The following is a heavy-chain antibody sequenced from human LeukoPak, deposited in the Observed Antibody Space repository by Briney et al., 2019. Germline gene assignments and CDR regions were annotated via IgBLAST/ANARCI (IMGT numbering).Heavy chain of an antibody. V-gene: IGHV4-4*02. Sequence: PSETLSPTCAVSGGSISSNNWWIWVRPSPEKGLEWSGEIYHDGSTNYNPSLKSRVTISMDKSKNQLSLKLNFVTAADTAVYYCARDRGGYTYSHDYWGQGTLVTVSS. CDR3: ARDRGGYTYSHDY. J-gene: IGHJ4*02. CDR2: IYHDGST. CDR1: GGSISSNNW. D-gene: IGHD5-18*01.